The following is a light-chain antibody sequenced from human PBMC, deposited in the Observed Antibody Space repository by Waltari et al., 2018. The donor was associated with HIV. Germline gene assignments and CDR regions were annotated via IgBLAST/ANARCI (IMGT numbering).Light chain of an antibody. V-gene: IGKV3-20*01. CDR3: QQYATSPYN. Sequence: IVLTQSPGTLSLFPGERATLSCRASQSVSNTFLAWYQQRPDQVPRLLIFDASTRATGIPARFSGSGSGTDFTLTISRLEPEDFAVYCCQQYATSPYNFGQGTKLEIK. CDR1: QSVSNTF. J-gene: IGKJ2*01. CDR2: DAS.